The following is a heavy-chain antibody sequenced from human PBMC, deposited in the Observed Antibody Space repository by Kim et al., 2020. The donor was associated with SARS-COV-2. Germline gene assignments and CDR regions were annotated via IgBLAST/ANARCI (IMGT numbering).Heavy chain of an antibody. V-gene: IGHV1-18*01. CDR3: ARQGGDHSWPYYYYYGMDV. Sequence: ASVKVSCKASGYTFTSYGISWVRQAPGQGLEWMGWISAYNGNTNYAQKLQGRVTMTTDTSTSTAYMELRSLRSDDTAVYYCARQGGDHSWPYYYYYGMDVCGQGTTVTLSS. J-gene: IGHJ6*02. D-gene: IGHD4-17*01. CDR1: GYTFTSYG. CDR2: ISAYNGNT.